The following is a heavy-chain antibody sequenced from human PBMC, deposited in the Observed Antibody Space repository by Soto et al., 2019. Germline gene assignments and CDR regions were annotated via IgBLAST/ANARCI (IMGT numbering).Heavy chain of an antibody. CDR1: GFSLSTSGVG. D-gene: IGHD6-13*01. CDR2: IFSNDEK. Sequence: SGPTLVNPTQTLTLTCTFSGFSLSTSGVGVGWIRQPPGKALEWLAHIFSNDEKSYSTSLKSRLTISKDTSRSQVVLTMTNMDPVDTATYYCARIRFSSSWYKDSYYFDYWGQGTLVTVSS. V-gene: IGHV2-26*01. J-gene: IGHJ4*02. CDR3: ARIRFSSSWYKDSYYFDY.